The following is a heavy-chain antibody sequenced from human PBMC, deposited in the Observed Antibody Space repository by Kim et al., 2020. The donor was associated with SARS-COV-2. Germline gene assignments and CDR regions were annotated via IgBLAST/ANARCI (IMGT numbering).Heavy chain of an antibody. CDR3: ARVGWGRDS. V-gene: IGHV4-61*01. J-gene: IGHJ4*02. Sequence: SETLSLTCTVSGASVSSDLCFWTWIRQPPGKGLEWIGYINNSGSTNYSPSDKSAVTISMDTSKNQFFLKMSSVTAANTAVYYCARVGWGRDSWGQGTLVTVSS. CDR2: INNSGST. D-gene: IGHD7-27*01. CDR1: GASVSSDLCF.